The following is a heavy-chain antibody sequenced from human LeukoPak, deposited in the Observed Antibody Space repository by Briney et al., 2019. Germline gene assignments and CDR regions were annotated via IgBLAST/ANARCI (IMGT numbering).Heavy chain of an antibody. J-gene: IGHJ5*02. CDR3: ARDLVVRGVIGWFDP. CDR1: GGSISSGSYY. V-gene: IGHV4-61*02. D-gene: IGHD3-10*01. Sequence: SETLSLTCTVSGGSISSGSYYWSWIRQPAGKGLEWIGRIYTSGSTNYNPSLKSRVTISVDTSKNQFSLKLSSVTAADTAVYYCARDLVVRGVIGWFDPWGQGTLVTVSS. CDR2: IYTSGST.